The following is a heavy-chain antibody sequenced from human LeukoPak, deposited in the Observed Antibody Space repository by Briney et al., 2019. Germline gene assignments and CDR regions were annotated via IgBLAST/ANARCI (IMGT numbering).Heavy chain of an antibody. J-gene: IGHJ4*02. Sequence: GASVKVSCKASGYTFTGYYMHWVRQAPGQGLEWMGWINPNSGGTNYAQKFQGRVTMTRDTSISTAYMELSRLRSDDTAVCYCARGVARWLVAFDYWGQGTLVTVSS. CDR1: GYTFTGYY. CDR2: INPNSGGT. CDR3: ARGVARWLVAFDY. D-gene: IGHD6-19*01. V-gene: IGHV1-2*02.